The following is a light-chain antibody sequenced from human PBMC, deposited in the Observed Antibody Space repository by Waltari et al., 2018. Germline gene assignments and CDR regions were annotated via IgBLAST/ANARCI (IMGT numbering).Light chain of an antibody. J-gene: IGKJ4*01. Sequence: EVVLTQSPATLSLSPGERATLSCRASQSINSFLAWYQQKPGQAPRLLIYDASSRPTGIPDRFSGSGSGTDFTLTISSREPEDCAVYYCQQRTNWPPLTCGGGTKVEIK. CDR1: QSINSF. CDR3: QQRTNWPPLT. V-gene: IGKV3-11*01. CDR2: DAS.